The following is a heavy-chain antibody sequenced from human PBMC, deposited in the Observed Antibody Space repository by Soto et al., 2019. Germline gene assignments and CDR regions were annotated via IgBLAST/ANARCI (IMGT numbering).Heavy chain of an antibody. CDR3: ARGGYDFWSGYTGSDY. J-gene: IGHJ4*02. V-gene: IGHV3-30-3*01. CDR2: ISYDGSNK. CDR1: GFTFSSYA. Sequence: QVQLVESGGGVVQPGRSLRLSCAASGFTFSSYAMHWVRQAPGTGLEWVAVISYDGSNKYYADSVKGRFTISRDNSKNTLYLQMNSLRAEDTAVYYCARGGYDFWSGYTGSDYWGQGTLVTVSS. D-gene: IGHD3-3*01.